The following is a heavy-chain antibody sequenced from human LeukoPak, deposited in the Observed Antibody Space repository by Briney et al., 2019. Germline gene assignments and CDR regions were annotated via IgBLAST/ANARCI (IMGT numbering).Heavy chain of an antibody. D-gene: IGHD3-10*01. V-gene: IGHV3-11*01. Sequence: GGSLRLSCSASGFTFSDYDMNWVRQAPGKGLEWISYISGSGDNIYYAGPVQGRFTISRDNSKNSLYLQLNSLTPEDTAVYFCARDGGHYHSENHYNVNYWGQGTLVTVSS. CDR2: ISGSGDNI. J-gene: IGHJ4*02. CDR1: GFTFSDYD. CDR3: ARDGGHYHSENHYNVNY.